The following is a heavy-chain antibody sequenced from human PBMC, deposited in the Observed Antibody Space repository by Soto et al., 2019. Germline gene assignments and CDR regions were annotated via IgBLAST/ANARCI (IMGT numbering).Heavy chain of an antibody. D-gene: IGHD5-18*01. Sequence: AGGSLRLSCAASGFTFSSYGMHWVRQAPGKGLEWVAVISYDGSNKYYADSVKGRFTISRDNSKNTLYLQMNSLRAEDTAVYYCAKGGDTSGGDYWGQGTLVTVSS. CDR1: GFTFSSYG. CDR3: AKGGDTSGGDY. J-gene: IGHJ4*02. V-gene: IGHV3-30*18. CDR2: ISYDGSNK.